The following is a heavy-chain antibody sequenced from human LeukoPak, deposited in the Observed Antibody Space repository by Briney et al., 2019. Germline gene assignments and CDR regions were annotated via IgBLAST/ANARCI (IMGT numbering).Heavy chain of an antibody. J-gene: IGHJ4*02. CDR1: ACSISGYY. CDR2: IYSSGST. V-gene: IGHV4-4*07. D-gene: IGHD3-3*01. Sequence: PSETLSLTCFVSACSISGYYWSWIRQPAGKGLQWIGRIYSSGSTNYNPSLKSRVTISIDTSKNQFSLRPSSVPPADTAVYYYQRDIGYWSGPDYWGQGSLVTVSS. CDR3: QRDIGYWSGPDY.